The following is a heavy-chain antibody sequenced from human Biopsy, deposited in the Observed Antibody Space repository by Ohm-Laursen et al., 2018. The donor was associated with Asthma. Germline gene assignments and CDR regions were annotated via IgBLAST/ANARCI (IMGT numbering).Heavy chain of an antibody. CDR2: ISYDGNHK. CDR1: GFRFSDYG. J-gene: IGHJ4*02. Sequence: SLRLSCSASGFRFSDYGMHWVRQAPGKGLERVAVISYDGNHKFYEDSVKGRFTISRDNSKNTLYLQMNSLRTEDTAVYYCAKRRGYSGHDNDYWGQGTLVIVSS. D-gene: IGHD5-12*01. CDR3: AKRRGYSGHDNDY. V-gene: IGHV3-30*18.